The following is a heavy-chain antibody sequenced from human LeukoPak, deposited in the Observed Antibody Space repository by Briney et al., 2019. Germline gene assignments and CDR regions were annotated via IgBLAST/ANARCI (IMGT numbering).Heavy chain of an antibody. CDR3: ARDKRGSGWFGDIYYYYGMDV. CDR2: INSDGSST. V-gene: IGHV3-74*01. CDR1: GFTFSSYW. D-gene: IGHD6-19*01. Sequence: GGSLRLPCAASGFTFSSYWMHWVRQAPGKGLVWVSRINSDGSSTSYADSVKGRFTISRDNAKNTLYLQMNSLRAEDTAVYYCARDKRGSGWFGDIYYYYGMDVWGQGTTVTVSS. J-gene: IGHJ6*02.